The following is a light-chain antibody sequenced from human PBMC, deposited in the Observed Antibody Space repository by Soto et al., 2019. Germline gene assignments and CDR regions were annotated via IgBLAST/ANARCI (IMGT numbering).Light chain of an antibody. CDR2: DAS. CDR3: QHYGRSPPSWT. CDR1: QSVSSNY. J-gene: IGKJ1*01. Sequence: EIVLTQSPGTLSLSPGERATLSCRASQSVSSNYLAWYQQKPGQPPRLLISDASSRATGIPDRFSGSGSGTDFTLTIGGLEPEDFAVYYCQHYGRSPPSWTCGQGTKVEIK. V-gene: IGKV3-20*01.